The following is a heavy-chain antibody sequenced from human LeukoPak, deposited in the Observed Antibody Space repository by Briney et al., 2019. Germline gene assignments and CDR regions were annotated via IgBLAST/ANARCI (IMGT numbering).Heavy chain of an antibody. Sequence: SVKVSCKASGGTFSSYAISWVRQAPGQGLEWMGGIIPIFGTANYAQKFQGRVTITADESTSTAYMELSSLRSEDTAVHYRARGRLSVVALFDYWGQGTLVTVSS. J-gene: IGHJ4*02. CDR1: GGTFSSYA. CDR2: IIPIFGTA. V-gene: IGHV1-69*13. D-gene: IGHD2-15*01. CDR3: ARGRLSVVALFDY.